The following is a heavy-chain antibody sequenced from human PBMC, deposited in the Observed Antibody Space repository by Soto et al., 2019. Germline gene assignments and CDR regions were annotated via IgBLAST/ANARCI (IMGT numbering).Heavy chain of an antibody. D-gene: IGHD4-17*01. CDR2: INPSGDST. V-gene: IGHV1-46*01. CDR3: AKDLRLVEAFDI. Sequence: ASVKVSCKASGYAFSGFYMHCVRQAPGQGLEWMGVINPSGDSTTYAQKFQGRLTMTKDTSTSTLYMELSSLRSEDTAVYYCAKDLRLVEAFDIWGQGTMVTVSS. CDR1: GYAFSGFY. J-gene: IGHJ3*02.